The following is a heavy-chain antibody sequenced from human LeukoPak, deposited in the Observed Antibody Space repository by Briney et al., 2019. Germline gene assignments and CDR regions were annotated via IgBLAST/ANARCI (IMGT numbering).Heavy chain of an antibody. V-gene: IGHV3-73*01. CDR1: GFTFSGSA. Sequence: GGSLRLSCAASGFTFSGSAMHWVRKASGKGLGWVGRIRSKANSYATAYAASVKGRFTISRDDSKNTAYLQMNSLKTEDTAVYYCTRHRAYYDSSGSDYWGQGTLVTVSS. CDR2: IRSKANSYAT. CDR3: TRHRAYYDSSGSDY. D-gene: IGHD3-22*01. J-gene: IGHJ4*02.